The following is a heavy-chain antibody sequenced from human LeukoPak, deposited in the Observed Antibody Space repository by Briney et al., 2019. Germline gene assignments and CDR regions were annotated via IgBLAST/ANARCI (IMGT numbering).Heavy chain of an antibody. CDR3: ARNAAGVDY. D-gene: IGHD6-25*01. CDR2: INSKSGGA. J-gene: IGHJ4*02. Sequence: ALVKVSCKASGYTFTDYHMHWLRQAPGQGLEWMGWINSKSGGATYAQTFQGRITMTRDTSTSTAYMELSRLTSDDTAVYYCARNAAGVDYWGQGTLVTASS. CDR1: GYTFTDYH. V-gene: IGHV1-2*02.